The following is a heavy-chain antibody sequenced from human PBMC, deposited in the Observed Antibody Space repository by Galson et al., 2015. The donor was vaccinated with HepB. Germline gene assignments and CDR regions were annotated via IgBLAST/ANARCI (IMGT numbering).Heavy chain of an antibody. CDR3: AKPYCSGANCYEREAFDI. J-gene: IGHJ3*02. CDR2: ISYDGNKK. D-gene: IGHD2-2*01. CDR1: GFPFSSYG. V-gene: IGHV3-30*18. Sequence: SLRLSCAASGFPFSSYGMHWARQAPGKGLEWVALISYDGNKKYYGDSVKGRFTISRDNPKNTLHLQMNSLGPEDTAVYYCAKPYCSGANCYEREAFDIWGQGTMVTVSS.